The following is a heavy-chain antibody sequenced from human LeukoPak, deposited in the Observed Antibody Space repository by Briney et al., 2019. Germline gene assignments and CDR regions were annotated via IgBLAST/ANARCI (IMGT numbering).Heavy chain of an antibody. CDR2: INPNSGGT. J-gene: IGHJ4*02. V-gene: IGHV1-2*02. CDR1: GYAFTGYY. D-gene: IGHD5-24*01. Sequence: ASVKVSCKASGYAFTGYYMHWVRQAPGQGLEWMGWINPNSGGTNYAQKFRGRVTMTRDTSISTAYMELSRLRSDDTAVYYCARPRRDGYYFDYWGQGTLVTVSS. CDR3: ARPRRDGYYFDY.